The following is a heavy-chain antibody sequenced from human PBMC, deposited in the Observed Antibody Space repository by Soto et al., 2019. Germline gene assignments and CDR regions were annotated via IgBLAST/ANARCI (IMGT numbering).Heavy chain of an antibody. Sequence: GGSRRLSCAASGFTFSSYAMSGVRQAPGKGLEWVSAISGSGGSTYYADSVKGRFTISRDNSKNTLYLQMNSLRAEDTAVYYCAIVLVRGVIIGDFDYPGQGPRVTVAS. D-gene: IGHD3-10*01. V-gene: IGHV3-23*01. J-gene: IGHJ4*02. CDR1: GFTFSSYA. CDR3: AIVLVRGVIIGDFDY. CDR2: ISGSGGST.